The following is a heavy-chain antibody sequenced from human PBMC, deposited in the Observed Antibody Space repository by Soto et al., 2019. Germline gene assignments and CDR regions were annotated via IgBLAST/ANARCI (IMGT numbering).Heavy chain of an antibody. CDR1: GFTFSSYG. V-gene: IGHV3-33*01. CDR2: IWYDGSNK. Sequence: PGGSLRLSCAASGFTFSSYGMHWVRQAPGKGLEWVAVIWYDGSNKYYADSVKGRFTISRDNSENTLYLQMNSLRAEDTAVYCCARDLRDYDILTGYFDYWGQGTLVTVSS. D-gene: IGHD3-9*01. J-gene: IGHJ4*02. CDR3: ARDLRDYDILTGYFDY.